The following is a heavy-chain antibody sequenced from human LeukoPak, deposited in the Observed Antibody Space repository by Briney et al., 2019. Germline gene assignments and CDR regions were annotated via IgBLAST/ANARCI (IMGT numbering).Heavy chain of an antibody. CDR3: ARARYYYYYMDV. J-gene: IGHJ6*03. CDR2: INSDGINT. CDR1: GFTFSNYW. Sequence: PGGSLRLSCAASGFTFSNYWMHWVRQAPGKGLVWVSRINSDGINTSYADSVKGRFTISRDNAKNTLNLQMNSLRAEDTAVYYCARARYYYYYMDVWGKGTTVTISS. V-gene: IGHV3-74*01.